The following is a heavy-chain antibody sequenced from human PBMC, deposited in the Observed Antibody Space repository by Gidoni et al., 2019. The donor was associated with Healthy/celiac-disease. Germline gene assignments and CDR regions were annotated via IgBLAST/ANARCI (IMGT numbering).Heavy chain of an antibody. CDR2: IYPGDSDT. CDR1: GYSFTRYW. CDR3: ARPYKPHVEMATTYGY. J-gene: IGHJ4*02. D-gene: IGHD5-12*01. Sequence: EVQLVQSGAEVKKPGEPLKISCKGSGYSFTRYWIGWVRQMPGKALECMGIIYPGDSDTRYSPSVHGQVTISADKSISTADLHWSSLKASDTAMYDCARPYKPHVEMATTYGYWGQGTLVTVSS. V-gene: IGHV5-51*03.